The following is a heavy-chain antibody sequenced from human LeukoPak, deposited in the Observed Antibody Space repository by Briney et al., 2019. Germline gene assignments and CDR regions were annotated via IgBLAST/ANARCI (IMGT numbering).Heavy chain of an antibody. J-gene: IGHJ3*02. V-gene: IGHV3-21*01. CDR2: ISSSSSYI. CDR3: ARDLPWPSDAFDI. CDR1: GFTFSSYS. Sequence: PGGSLRLSCAASGFTFSSYSMNWVRQAPGKGLEWVSSISSSSSYIYYADSVKGRFTISRDNAKNSLYLQMNSLRAEDTAVYYRARDLPWPSDAFDIWGQGTMVTVSS.